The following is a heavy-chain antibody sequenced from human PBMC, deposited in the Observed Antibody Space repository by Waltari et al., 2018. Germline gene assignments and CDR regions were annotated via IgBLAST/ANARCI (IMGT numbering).Heavy chain of an antibody. Sequence: QVQVQESGPGLVKPSGTLSLTCNVSDGSINNYFWPWIRQPAGKGLEWIGRIYSSGSTNCNPSLRSRVTMSIDTSKNQFSLKLASVTAADTAVYFCAREVRRDGYNYVDYWAQGTLVIVSS. CDR3: AREVRRDGYNYVDY. V-gene: IGHV4-4*07. J-gene: IGHJ4*02. D-gene: IGHD5-12*01. CDR1: DGSINNYF. CDR2: IYSSGST.